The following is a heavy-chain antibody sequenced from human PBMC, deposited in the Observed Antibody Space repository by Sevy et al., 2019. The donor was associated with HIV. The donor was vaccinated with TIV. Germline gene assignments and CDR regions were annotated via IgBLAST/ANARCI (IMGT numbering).Heavy chain of an antibody. Sequence: ASVKVSCKASGYTFSNYGISWVRQAPGQGLEWMGWISPFNNKTNDAQKFQGRVSLTSDTSATTAYMEVTSLRSDDTAVYYCVRDRVHDWGEGWFDPWGQGTLVTVSS. CDR3: VRDRVHDWGEGWFDP. CDR2: ISPFNNKT. V-gene: IGHV1-18*01. CDR1: GYTFSNYG. D-gene: IGHD2-21*01. J-gene: IGHJ5*02.